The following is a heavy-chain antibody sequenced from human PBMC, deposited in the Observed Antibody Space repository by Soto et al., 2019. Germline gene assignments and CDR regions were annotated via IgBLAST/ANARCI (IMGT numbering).Heavy chain of an antibody. V-gene: IGHV1-18*01. D-gene: IGHD2-2*01. J-gene: IGHJ6*03. CDR2: ISAYNGNT. Sequence: ASVKVSCKASGYTFTSYGISWVRQAPGQGLEWMGWISAYNGNTNYAQKLQGRVTMTTDTSTRTAYMGLRSLGSDDTAVYYCARDRPVDCSSTSCYATLHSYYYYYYMDVWGKGTTVTVSS. CDR3: ARDRPVDCSSTSCYATLHSYYYYYYMDV. CDR1: GYTFTSYG.